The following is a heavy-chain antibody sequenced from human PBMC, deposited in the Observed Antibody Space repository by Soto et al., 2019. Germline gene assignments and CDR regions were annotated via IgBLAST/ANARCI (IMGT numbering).Heavy chain of an antibody. CDR2: IYSGGST. J-gene: IGHJ3*02. D-gene: IGHD1-7*01. V-gene: IGHV3-53*01. CDR3: ASRRTTPLYNWNYDYAFDI. CDR1: GFTFSSYA. Sequence: GGSLRLSCAASGFTFSSYAMSWVRQAPGKGLEWVSVIYSGGSTYYADSVKGRFTISRDNSKNTLYLQMNSLRAEDTAVYYCASRRTTPLYNWNYDYAFDIWGQGTMVTVSS.